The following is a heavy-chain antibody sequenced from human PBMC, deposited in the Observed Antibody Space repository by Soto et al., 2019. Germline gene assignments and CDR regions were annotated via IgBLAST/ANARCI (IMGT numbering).Heavy chain of an antibody. D-gene: IGHD4-17*01. CDR2: IYYRGST. V-gene: IGHV4-59*01. Sequence: QVQLQESGPGLVKPSETLSLTCSVSGASISSYYWSWIRQPPGKGLEWIGYIYYRGSTNYNPSLKSRVTISVDTSKNQVSLKLTSVTAADTAVYYCATAVHNDYVPNYYPMDVWGRGTTVTVSS. CDR1: GASISSYY. CDR3: ATAVHNDYVPNYYPMDV. J-gene: IGHJ6*03.